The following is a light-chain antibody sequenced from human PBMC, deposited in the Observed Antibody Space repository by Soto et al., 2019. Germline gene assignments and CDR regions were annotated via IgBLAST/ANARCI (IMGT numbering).Light chain of an antibody. J-gene: IGKJ1*01. CDR3: QKYNNWHRT. CDR2: GAS. CDR1: QSVSGN. V-gene: IGKV3-15*01. Sequence: EIVMTQSPATLSVSPGERATLSCRASQSVSGNLAWYQQKPGQAPRLLIYGASTRASGIPARFSGSGSGTEFTLTISSLHSEDFAVYYCQKYNNWHRTFGQGTKVEIK.